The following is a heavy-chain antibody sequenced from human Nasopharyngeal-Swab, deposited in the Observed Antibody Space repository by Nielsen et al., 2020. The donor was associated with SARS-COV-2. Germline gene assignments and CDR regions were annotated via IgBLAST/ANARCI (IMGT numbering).Heavy chain of an antibody. CDR3: ASLIAARRSVPGRSDAFDI. D-gene: IGHD6-6*01. V-gene: IGHV4-39*01. CDR1: GGSISSSSYY. J-gene: IGHJ3*02. CDR2: IYYSGST. Sequence: SETLSLTCTVSGGSISSSSYYWGWIRQPPGKGLEWIGSIYYSGSTYYNPSLKSRVTISVDTSKNQFSLKLSSVTAADTAVYYCASLIAARRSVPGRSDAFDIWGQGTMVTVSS.